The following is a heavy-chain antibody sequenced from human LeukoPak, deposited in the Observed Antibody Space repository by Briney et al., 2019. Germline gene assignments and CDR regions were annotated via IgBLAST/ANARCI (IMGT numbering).Heavy chain of an antibody. CDR3: ARDLGYSSSWHHFGY. D-gene: IGHD6-13*01. J-gene: IGHJ4*02. V-gene: IGHV3-30-3*01. CDR2: ISYDGSNK. CDR1: GFTFSSYW. Sequence: GGSLRLSCAASGFTFSSYWMSWVRQAPGKGLEWVAVISYDGSNKYYADSVKGRFTISRDNSKNTLYLQMNSLRAEDTAVYYCARDLGYSSSWHHFGYWGQGTLVTVSS.